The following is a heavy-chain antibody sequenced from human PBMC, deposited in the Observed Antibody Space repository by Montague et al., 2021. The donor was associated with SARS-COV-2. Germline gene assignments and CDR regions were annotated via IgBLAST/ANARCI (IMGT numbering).Heavy chain of an antibody. CDR3: ARDSYSRSWFKY. CDR2: IDXXGNT. Sequence: SETLSLTCTVSPVSDGPIRSSTYSWGWTRQSPGKGLECIGSIDXXGNTXXXPSPKSRVTMSEDTSKSQSSLRVRSVTAADTAIYYCARDSYSRSWFKYWGQGTLVTVSS. J-gene: IGHJ1*01. D-gene: IGHD6-13*01. CDR1: PVSDGPIRSSTYS. V-gene: IGHV4-39*02.